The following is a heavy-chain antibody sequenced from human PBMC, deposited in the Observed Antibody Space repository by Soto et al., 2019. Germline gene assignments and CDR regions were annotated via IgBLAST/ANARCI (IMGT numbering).Heavy chain of an antibody. V-gene: IGHV3-21*01. CDR2: ISGGSSDI. CDR1: GLTFSRYS. CDR3: ARDLSGAYPVGYCDP. D-gene: IGHD1-26*01. Sequence: EVQLVESGGGLVKPGGSLRLSCAASGLTFSRYSMNWVRQAPGKGLEWVSSISGGSSDIYYADSVKGRFIISRDNAKNSLYLQMNSLRAEDTAVYYCARDLSGAYPVGYCDPWGQGTLVTVSS. J-gene: IGHJ5*02.